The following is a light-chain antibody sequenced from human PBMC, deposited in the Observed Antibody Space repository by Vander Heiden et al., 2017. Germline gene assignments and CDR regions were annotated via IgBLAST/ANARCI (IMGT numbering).Light chain of an antibody. CDR2: DVS. J-gene: IGLJ1*01. CDR1: SSDVGGYNY. V-gene: IGLV2-14*01. Sequence: QSALTQPASVSASPGQPITISCTGTSSDVGGYNYVSWYQQHPGKAPKLMIYDVSNRPSGVSNRFSGSKSGNTASLTISGLQAEDEADYYCSSYTSSSTLDVFGTGTKVTVL. CDR3: SSYTSSSTLDV.